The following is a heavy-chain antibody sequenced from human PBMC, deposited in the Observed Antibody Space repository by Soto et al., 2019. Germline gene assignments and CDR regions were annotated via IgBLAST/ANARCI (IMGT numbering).Heavy chain of an antibody. D-gene: IGHD3-22*01. CDR3: AKDSGSSGYSAVDFDY. CDR1: GFTFSSYA. V-gene: IGHV3-23*01. Sequence: EVQLLESGGGLVQPGGSLRLSCAASGFTFSSYAMSWVRQAPGKGLEWVSAISGSGGSTYYADSVKGRFTISRDNSKNTLYLQMNSLRAEDTAVYYCAKDSGSSGYSAVDFDYGGQGTLVTVSS. CDR2: ISGSGGST. J-gene: IGHJ4*02.